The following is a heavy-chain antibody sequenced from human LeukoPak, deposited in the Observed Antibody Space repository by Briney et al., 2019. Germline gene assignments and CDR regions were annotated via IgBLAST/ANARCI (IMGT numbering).Heavy chain of an antibody. D-gene: IGHD4-17*01. CDR2: LHYSGST. J-gene: IGHJ5*02. V-gene: IGHV4-59*08. CDR1: SASMSNYC. CDR3: AKHDSGYNWFDP. Sequence: SEALSLTCTVSSASMSNYCWSWIRQPPGKGLEWIGYLHYSGSTDYNPSLKNRVTISVDTSKNQFSLNLSSVTAADTAVYYCAKHDSGYNWFDPWGQGTLVTVSS.